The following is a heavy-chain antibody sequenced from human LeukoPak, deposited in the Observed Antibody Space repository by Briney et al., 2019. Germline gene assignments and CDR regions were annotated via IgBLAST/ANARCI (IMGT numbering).Heavy chain of an antibody. CDR1: GGSISSGSCY. Sequence: PSETLSLTCTVSGGSISSGSCYWSWIRQPAGKGLEWIGRIYTSGSTNYNPSLKSRVTISVDTSKNQFSLKLSSVTAAATAVYYCARDRSSSGYFDYWGQGTLVTVSS. D-gene: IGHD6-13*01. V-gene: IGHV4-61*02. CDR2: IYTSGST. CDR3: ARDRSSSGYFDY. J-gene: IGHJ4*02.